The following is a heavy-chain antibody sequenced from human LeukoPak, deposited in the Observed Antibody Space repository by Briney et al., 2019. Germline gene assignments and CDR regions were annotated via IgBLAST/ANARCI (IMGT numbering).Heavy chain of an antibody. V-gene: IGHV4-30-4*01. CDR2: IYYSGST. J-gene: IGHJ4*02. D-gene: IGHD3-9*01. CDR3: ARGSSYYDILTGYYKGPYYFDY. Sequence: PSETLSLTCTVSGGSISSGDYYWSWIRQPPGKGLEWIGYIYYSGSTYYNPSLKSRVTISVDTSKNQFSLKLSSVTAADTAVYYCARGSSYYDILTGYYKGPYYFDYWGQGTLVTVSS. CDR1: GGSISSGDYY.